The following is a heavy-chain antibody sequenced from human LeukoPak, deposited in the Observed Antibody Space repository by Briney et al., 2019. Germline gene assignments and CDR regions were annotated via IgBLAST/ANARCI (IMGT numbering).Heavy chain of an antibody. CDR3: ARVEETSLWIQLWLPDY. J-gene: IGHJ4*02. CDR2: ISSSSSYI. CDR1: GFSFSSYR. Sequence: PGRSLRLSRAASGFSFSSYRTNWVSLAPGKGLEWVSSISSSSSYIYYTDSVKGRFTISRDNAKNSLYLQMNSLRAEDTAVYYCARVEETSLWIQLWLPDYWGQGTLVTVSS. V-gene: IGHV3-21*01. D-gene: IGHD5-18*01.